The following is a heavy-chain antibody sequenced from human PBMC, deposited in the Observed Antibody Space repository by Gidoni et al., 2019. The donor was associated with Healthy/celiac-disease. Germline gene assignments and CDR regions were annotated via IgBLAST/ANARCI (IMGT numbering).Heavy chain of an antibody. CDR2: SRGSGCST. CDR3: AKDPFGSGWQGWFDP. D-gene: IGHD6-19*01. Sequence: EVQLLESGGGLVQPGGSLRLSCAASGSTFRSYAMSWVRQAPGKGLEWVSASRGSGCSTYYADPVKGRFPISRDNSKNTLYLQMNSLRAEDTAVYYCAKDPFGSGWQGWFDPWGQGTLVTVSS. J-gene: IGHJ5*02. V-gene: IGHV3-23*01. CDR1: GSTFRSYA.